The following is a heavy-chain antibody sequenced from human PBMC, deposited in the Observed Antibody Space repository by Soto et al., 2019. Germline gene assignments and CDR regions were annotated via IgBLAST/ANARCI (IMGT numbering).Heavy chain of an antibody. CDR3: ARDLAHWSICFED. CDR2: MDYDETNK. Sequence: QVQLVESGGGVVQPGRSLRVSCVASGISISRHGMHWVRQAPGRGLEWVAGMDYDETNKYYADSVKGRFTISRDTSKNTVYRQKNGQRVDDTAVYFCARDLAHWSICFEDRGQGTLVSVSS. D-gene: IGHD2-8*02. CDR1: GISISRHG. V-gene: IGHV3-33*01. J-gene: IGHJ4*02.